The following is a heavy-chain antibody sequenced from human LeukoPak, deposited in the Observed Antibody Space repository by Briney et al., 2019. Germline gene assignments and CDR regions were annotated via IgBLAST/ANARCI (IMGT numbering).Heavy chain of an antibody. Sequence: ASVTVSCKASGYTFTSYDINWVRQATGQGLEWMGWINPNSGNTGYAQKFQGRVTMTRNTSISTAYMELSSLRSEDTAVYYCATNSSTWLSDMDVWGKGTTVTVSS. D-gene: IGHD6-13*01. CDR2: INPNSGNT. J-gene: IGHJ6*04. CDR3: ATNSSTWLSDMDV. V-gene: IGHV1-8*01. CDR1: GYTFTSYD.